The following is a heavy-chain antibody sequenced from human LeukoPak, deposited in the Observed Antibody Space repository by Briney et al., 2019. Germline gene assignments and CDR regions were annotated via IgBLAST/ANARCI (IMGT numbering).Heavy chain of an antibody. CDR2: INHSGST. CDR1: GGSFSGYY. D-gene: IGHD2-15*01. J-gene: IGHJ4*02. Sequence: KTSETLSLTCAVSGGSFSGYYWSWIRQPPGKGLERIGEINHSGSTNYNPSLKSRVTISVDTSKNQFSLNLSSVTAADTAVYYCARLPGYCSGGSCYSAYGGQGTLVTVSS. CDR3: ARLPGYCSGGSCYSAY. V-gene: IGHV4-34*01.